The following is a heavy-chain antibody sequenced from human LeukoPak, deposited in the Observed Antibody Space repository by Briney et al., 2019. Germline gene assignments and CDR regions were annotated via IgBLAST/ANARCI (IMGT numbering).Heavy chain of an antibody. J-gene: IGHJ5*02. V-gene: IGHV4-39*01. CDR1: GGSISSSSYY. CDR2: IYYSGST. Sequence: PSETLSLTCTVSGGSISSSSYYWGWLRQPPGKGLEWIGSIYYSGSTYYNPSLKSRVTISVDTSKNQFSLKLSSVTAADTAVYYCASPPLGYCSGGSCSVTWGQGTLVTVSS. CDR3: ASPPLGYCSGGSCSVT. D-gene: IGHD2-15*01.